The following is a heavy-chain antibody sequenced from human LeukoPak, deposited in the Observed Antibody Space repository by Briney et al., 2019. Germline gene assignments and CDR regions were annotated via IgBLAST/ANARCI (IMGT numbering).Heavy chain of an antibody. Sequence: SETLSLTCTVSGYSISSGYYWGWIRQPPGKGLEWIGSIYHSGSTYYNPSLKSRVTISVDTSKNQFSLKLSSVTAADTAVYYCARSVVVPAASPRNDAFDIWGQGTMVTVSS. J-gene: IGHJ3*02. CDR1: GYSISSGYY. V-gene: IGHV4-38-2*02. CDR3: ARSVVVPAASPRNDAFDI. CDR2: IYHSGST. D-gene: IGHD2-2*01.